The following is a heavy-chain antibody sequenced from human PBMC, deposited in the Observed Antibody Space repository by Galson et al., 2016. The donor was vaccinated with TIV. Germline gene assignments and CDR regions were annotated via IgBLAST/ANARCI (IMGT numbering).Heavy chain of an antibody. CDR2: MSSGGNR. CDR3: ARDMGSGWDWYFDL. CDR1: GFSVSSNY. D-gene: IGHD6-19*01. V-gene: IGHV3-53*01. J-gene: IGHJ2*01. Sequence: SLRLSCAASGFSVSSNYMNWVRQAPGKGLEWISFMSSGGNRGYADSVKGRFIISRDNSQNTLDLQMNDLRPEDTAVYYCARDMGSGWDWYFDLWGRGTLVRVAS.